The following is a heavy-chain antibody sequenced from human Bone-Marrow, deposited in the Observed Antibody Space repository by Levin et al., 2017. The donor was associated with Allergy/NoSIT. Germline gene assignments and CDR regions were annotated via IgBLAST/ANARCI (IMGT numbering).Heavy chain of an antibody. CDR3: AREVSWVDY. D-gene: IGHD1-26*01. CDR2: ISSSGSDI. Sequence: GESLKISCAASGFSINGRYMSWIRQTPGKGLEWVSYISSSGSDIKYADSVKGRFTISRDNAKNSLYLQMDSLRVEDTAMYYCAREVSWVDYWGQGTQVIVSS. CDR1: GFSINGRY. V-gene: IGHV3-11*01. J-gene: IGHJ4*02.